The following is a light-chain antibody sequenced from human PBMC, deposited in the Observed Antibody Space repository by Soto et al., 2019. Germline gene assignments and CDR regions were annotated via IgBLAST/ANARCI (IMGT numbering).Light chain of an antibody. Sequence: QSVLTQPPSVSGAPGQRVTISCTGSSSNIGAGYDVHGYQQLPGTAPKLLIYGNSNRPSWVPDRFSGSKSGTSASLAITGLQAEDDADYYCQSYDSSLRGWVFGGGPKLTVL. V-gene: IGLV1-40*01. CDR2: GNS. CDR1: SSNIGAGYD. CDR3: QSYDSSLRGWV. J-gene: IGLJ3*02.